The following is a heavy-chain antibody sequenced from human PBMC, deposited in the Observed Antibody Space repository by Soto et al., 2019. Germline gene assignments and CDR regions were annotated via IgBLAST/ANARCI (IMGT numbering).Heavy chain of an antibody. D-gene: IGHD2-2*01. V-gene: IGHV2-70*11. CDR2: IDWDDDK. CDR1: GFSLSTSGIC. J-gene: IGHJ6*03. CDR3: ARMLSTEEDYYYYYMDV. Sequence: SGPTLVNPTQTLTLTCTFSGFSLSTSGICVSWIRQPPGKALEWLARIDWDDDKYYSTSLKTRLTISKDTSKNQVVLTMTNMDPVDTATYYCARMLSTEEDYYYYYMDVWGKGTTVTVSS.